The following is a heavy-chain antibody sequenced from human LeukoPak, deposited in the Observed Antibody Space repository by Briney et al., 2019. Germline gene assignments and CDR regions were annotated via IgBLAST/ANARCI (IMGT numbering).Heavy chain of an antibody. CDR2: MNPNSGNT. D-gene: IGHD4-17*01. CDR1: GYTFTGYY. J-gene: IGHJ3*02. V-gene: IGHV1-8*02. Sequence: ASVKVSCKASGYTFTGYYMHWVRQAPGQGLEWMGWMNPNSGNTGYAQKFQGRVTMTRNTSISTAYMELSSLKSEDTAVYYCAKVRGSYGGDAFDIWGQGTVVTVSS. CDR3: AKVRGSYGGDAFDI.